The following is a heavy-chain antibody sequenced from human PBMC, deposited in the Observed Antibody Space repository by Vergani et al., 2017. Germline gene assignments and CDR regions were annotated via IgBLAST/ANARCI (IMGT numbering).Heavy chain of an antibody. CDR1: GFTFSTYD. CDR2: MWYDGSNK. Sequence: VQLVESGGGLVQPGGSLRLSCAASGFTFSTYDMHWVRQAPGKGFEWVAVMWYDGSNKYYADSVKGRFTISRDNSKNTLHLQMNSLRADDTAVYYCTKGSRGYTGYFFDYWGQGTLATVSS. V-gene: IGHV3-33*08. CDR3: TKGSRGYTGYFFDY. J-gene: IGHJ4*02. D-gene: IGHD5-12*01.